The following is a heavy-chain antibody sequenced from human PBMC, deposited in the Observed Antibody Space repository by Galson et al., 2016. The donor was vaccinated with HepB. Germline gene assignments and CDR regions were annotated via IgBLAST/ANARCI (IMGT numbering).Heavy chain of an antibody. CDR3: ARDRYGGSYYVGAFDI. CDR1: GYTFTGYY. J-gene: IGHJ3*02. D-gene: IGHD1-26*01. CDR2: INPDSGVT. Sequence: SCKASGYTFTGYYMHWVRQAPGQGLEWMGWINPDSGVTSYAQKFQGRVTMTRDTSISTVYMELSRLKSDDTAIYYCARDRYGGSYYVGAFDIWGQGTMVTVS. V-gene: IGHV1-2*02.